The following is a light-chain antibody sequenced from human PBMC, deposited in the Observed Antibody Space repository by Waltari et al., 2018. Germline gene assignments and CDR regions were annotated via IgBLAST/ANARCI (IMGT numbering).Light chain of an antibody. CDR2: EGS. Sequence: QSALTQPASVSGSPGQSITISCTGTSSDVGSYNLVSWYQQHPGKAPKLMIYEGSKRPSGFSNRFSGSKSGNTASLTISGLQAEDEADYHCCSYAGSSTWVFGGGTKLTVL. V-gene: IGLV2-23*01. CDR3: CSYAGSSTWV. J-gene: IGLJ3*02. CDR1: SSDVGSYNL.